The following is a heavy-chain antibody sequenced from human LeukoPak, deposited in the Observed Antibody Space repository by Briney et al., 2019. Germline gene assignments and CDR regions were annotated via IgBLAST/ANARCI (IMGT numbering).Heavy chain of an antibody. J-gene: IGHJ1*01. CDR3: ATITLVRGVTRFNEYFQH. CDR2: IIADSGDA. V-gene: IGHV1-2*02. D-gene: IGHD3-10*01. CDR1: GYTFTDYF. Sequence: ASVKVSCKASGYTFTDYFIHWVRQAPGQGPEWMGWIIADSGDANYAQKFQGRVTMTRDTSISTAYMELSRLRSDDTAVYYCATITLVRGVTRFNEYFQHWGQGTLVTVSS.